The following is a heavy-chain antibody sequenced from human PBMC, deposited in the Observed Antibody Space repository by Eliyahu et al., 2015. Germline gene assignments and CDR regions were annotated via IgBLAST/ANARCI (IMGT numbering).Heavy chain of an antibody. J-gene: IGHJ6*02. V-gene: IGHV3-74*01. CDR3: ARAEWGGMDV. CDR2: INSNGNSI. Sequence: DVQLVESGGGLVQPGGSLRLSXTXXGFSITNYWMHWVRQXPGEGLVWVARINSNGNSISYADSVKGRFTISRDNAKNTLYLQTSSLSVDDTAVYFCARAEWGGMDVWGQGTTVTVSS. D-gene: IGHD1-26*01. CDR1: GFSITNYW.